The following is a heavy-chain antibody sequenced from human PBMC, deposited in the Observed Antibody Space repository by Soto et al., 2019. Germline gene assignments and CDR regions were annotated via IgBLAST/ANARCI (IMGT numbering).Heavy chain of an antibody. CDR2: INGDGSRS. D-gene: IGHD3-10*01. CDR1: GFTFSDYW. J-gene: IGHJ6*02. CDR3: ARGIRGKYGMDV. V-gene: IGHV3-74*01. Sequence: EVQLVESGGGLVQPGGSLRLSCATSGFTFSDYWIHWVRQAPGKGLVWVSRINGDGSRSDYADSVKGRFTIYRDNAENTVYLQMNSLSAEDTAVYLCARGIRGKYGMDVWGHGTTITVSS.